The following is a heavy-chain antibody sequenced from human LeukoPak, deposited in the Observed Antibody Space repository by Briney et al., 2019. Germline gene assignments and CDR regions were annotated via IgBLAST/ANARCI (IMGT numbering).Heavy chain of an antibody. CDR2: ISTGSSTT. Sequence: GGSLRLSCAASEFAFSTYNMNWVRQAPGKGLEWVSYISTGSSTTYYADSVKGRFTISRDNVENSLYLQMNSLRDEDTAVYYCARVAAGYSVNYFDYWAREPWSPSPQ. V-gene: IGHV3-48*02. J-gene: IGHJ4*02. CDR1: EFAFSTYN. CDR3: ARVAAGYSVNYFDY. D-gene: IGHD4-23*01.